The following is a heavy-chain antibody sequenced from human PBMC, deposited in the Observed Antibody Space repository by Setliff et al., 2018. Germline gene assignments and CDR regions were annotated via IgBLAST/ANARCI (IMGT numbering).Heavy chain of an antibody. D-gene: IGHD3-3*01. CDR3: ARAQSWSGGPYYFDN. Sequence: ASVKVSCKASGYTFTGYYMYWVRQAPGQGLEWMGRINPSSGATIYAQKFQGRVTMTSDTSISTAYMGLGRLRSDDTAVYFCARAQSWSGGPYYFDNWGQGTLVTVSS. CDR1: GYTFTGYY. J-gene: IGHJ4*02. CDR2: INPSSGAT. V-gene: IGHV1-2*06.